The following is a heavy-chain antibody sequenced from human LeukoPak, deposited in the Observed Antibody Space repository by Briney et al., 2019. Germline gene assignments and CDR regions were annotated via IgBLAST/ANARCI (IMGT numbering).Heavy chain of an antibody. CDR1: GGSISSYY. Sequence: SETLSLTCTVSGGSISSYYWSWIRQTPGKGLEWIGYIYYSGSTNFNPSLKSRVTISVDTSKNQFSLKLSSVTAADTAVYYCARTRYYYNSRSYGAPYYFDYWGQGTLVTVSS. V-gene: IGHV4-59*08. CDR3: ARTRYYYNSRSYGAPYYFDY. J-gene: IGHJ4*02. D-gene: IGHD3-10*01. CDR2: IYYSGST.